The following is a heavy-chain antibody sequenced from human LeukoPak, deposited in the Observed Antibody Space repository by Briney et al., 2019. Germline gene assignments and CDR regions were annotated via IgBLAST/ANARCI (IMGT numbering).Heavy chain of an antibody. J-gene: IGHJ4*02. CDR1: GSTFSNSW. CDR3: ARVVLGSGTYYNDY. Sequence: GESLKISCKVSGSTFSNSWITWVRQKPGKGLEWMGRFDPIDSYTNYCPSLQGHVTISVDKTTTTAFLQWRSLRASDTAIYYCARVVLGSGTYYNDYWGQGTLVTVSS. CDR2: FDPIDSYT. D-gene: IGHD3-10*01. V-gene: IGHV5-10-1*01.